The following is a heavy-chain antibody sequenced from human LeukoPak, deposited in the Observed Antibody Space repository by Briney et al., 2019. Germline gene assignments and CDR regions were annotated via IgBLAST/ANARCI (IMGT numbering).Heavy chain of an antibody. V-gene: IGHV3-7*03. D-gene: IGHD6-13*01. CDR3: ARSIPYGTTWYGRSDY. CDR2: IKPDGTTK. CDR1: GFPFSSYS. Sequence: PGGSLRLSCAASGFPFSSYSMTWVRQAPGKGLERVANIKPDGTTKFYVDSVKGRFTISRDNALNSLYLQMNSLRAEDTAIYYCARSIPYGTTWYGRSDYWGQGTLVTVSS. J-gene: IGHJ4*02.